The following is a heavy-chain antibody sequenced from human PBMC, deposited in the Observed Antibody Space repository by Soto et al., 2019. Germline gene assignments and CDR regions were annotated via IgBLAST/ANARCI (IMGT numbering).Heavy chain of an antibody. CDR1: GGSISSSSYY. J-gene: IGHJ3*02. D-gene: IGHD1-26*01. CDR2: IYYSGST. V-gene: IGHV4-39*01. Sequence: QLQLQESGPGLVKPSETLSLTCTVSGGSISSSSYYWGWIRQPPGKGLEWIGSIYYSGSTYYNPSLKSRVTISVDTSKNQFSLKLSSVTAADTAVYYCARHPLSPGIVSRVAFDIWGQGTMVTVSS. CDR3: ARHPLSPGIVSRVAFDI.